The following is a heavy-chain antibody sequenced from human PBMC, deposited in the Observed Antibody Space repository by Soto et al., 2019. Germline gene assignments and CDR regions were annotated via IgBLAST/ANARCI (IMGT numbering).Heavy chain of an antibody. CDR1: GGSISSGGYY. Sequence: SETLSLTCTVSGGSISSGGYYWSWIRQHPGKGLEWIGYIYYSGSTYYNPSLKSRVTISVDTSKNQFSLKLSSVTAADTAVYYCARERGYSSTPMGYYYYGMDVWGQGTTVTVSS. D-gene: IGHD6-13*01. CDR2: IYYSGST. CDR3: ARERGYSSTPMGYYYYGMDV. V-gene: IGHV4-31*03. J-gene: IGHJ6*02.